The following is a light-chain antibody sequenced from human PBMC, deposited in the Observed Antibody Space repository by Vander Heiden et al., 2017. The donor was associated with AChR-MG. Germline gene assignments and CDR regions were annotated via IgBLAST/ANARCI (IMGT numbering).Light chain of an antibody. Sequence: EIVLTQSPGTLSLSPGERATLSCRASQSVSSSYLAWYQQKPGQPPRLLIYGASSRATGIPDRISGSGSGTDFTLTISRLEPEDFAVYYCQQESSSPYTFGQGTKLEIK. V-gene: IGKV3-20*01. CDR3: QQESSSPYT. CDR2: GAS. J-gene: IGKJ2*01. CDR1: QSVSSSY.